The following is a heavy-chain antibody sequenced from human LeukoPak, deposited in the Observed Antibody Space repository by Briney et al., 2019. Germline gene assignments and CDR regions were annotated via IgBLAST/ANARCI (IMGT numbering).Heavy chain of an antibody. J-gene: IGHJ4*02. CDR2: IYTSGST. CDR3: ARRNYGGAAFDY. V-gene: IGHV4-61*02. D-gene: IGHD3-16*01. Sequence: SETLSLTCTVSGGSISSGSYYWSWIRQPAGKGLEWIGRIYTSGSTNYNPSLKSRVTISVDTSKNQFSLKLSSVTAADTAVYYCARRNYGGAAFDYWGQGTLVTVSS. CDR1: GGSISSGSYY.